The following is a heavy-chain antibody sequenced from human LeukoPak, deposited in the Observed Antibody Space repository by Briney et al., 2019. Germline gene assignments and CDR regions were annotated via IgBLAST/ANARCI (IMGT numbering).Heavy chain of an antibody. CDR3: ARALGYCSGGSCYSTYYYYYGMDV. V-gene: IGHV3-13*01. CDR2: IGTAGDT. D-gene: IGHD2-15*01. J-gene: IGHJ6*02. CDR1: GFTFSSYA. Sequence: GGSLRLSCAASGFTFSSYAMSWVRQAPGKGLEWVSAIGTAGDTYYPGSVKGRFTISGENAKNSLYLQMNSLRAGDTAVYYCARALGYCSGGSCYSTYYYYYGMDVWGQGTTVTVSS.